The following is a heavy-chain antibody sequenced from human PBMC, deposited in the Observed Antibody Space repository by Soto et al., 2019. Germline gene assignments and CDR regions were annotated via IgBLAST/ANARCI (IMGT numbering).Heavy chain of an antibody. J-gene: IGHJ4*02. Sequence: GGSLRLSYAASGFTFISYSMDWVRQAQGKRLEWVSSISSSSSYIYYADSVKGRFTNSRDNAKNSLYLQMNSLRAEDTAVYYCARDSGWYIDYWGQGTLLTVSS. CDR3: ARDSGWYIDY. V-gene: IGHV3-21*01. D-gene: IGHD6-19*01. CDR1: GFTFISYS. CDR2: ISSSSSYI.